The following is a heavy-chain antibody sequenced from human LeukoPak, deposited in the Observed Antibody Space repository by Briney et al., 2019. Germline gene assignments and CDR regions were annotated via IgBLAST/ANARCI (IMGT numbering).Heavy chain of an antibody. CDR2: ITSTSSFT. CDR1: GFTFSDYY. V-gene: IGHV3-11*06. D-gene: IGHD4-11*01. Sequence: PGGSLRLSCAASGFTFSDYYMSWIRQAPGKGLEWVSYITSTSSFTNYADSVKGRFTISRDNAKNSLYLQMNSLRAEDTAVYYCARVTEAPYYFDYWGQGTLVTVSS. J-gene: IGHJ4*02. CDR3: ARVTEAPYYFDY.